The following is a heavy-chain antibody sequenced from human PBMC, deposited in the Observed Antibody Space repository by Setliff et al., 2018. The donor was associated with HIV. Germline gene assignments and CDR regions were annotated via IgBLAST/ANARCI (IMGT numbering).Heavy chain of an antibody. J-gene: IGHJ4*02. D-gene: IGHD1-26*01. Sequence: PGGSLRLSCAASGFTFSSYGMHWVRQAPGKGLEWVAGMSYDESDENYADSVKGRFTISRDKAKNTLYLQMNSLSADDTAIYYCARDPTVGSPDYFDFWGQGTLVTVSS. CDR2: MSYDESDE. CDR3: ARDPTVGSPDYFDF. V-gene: IGHV3-30*03. CDR1: GFTFSSYG.